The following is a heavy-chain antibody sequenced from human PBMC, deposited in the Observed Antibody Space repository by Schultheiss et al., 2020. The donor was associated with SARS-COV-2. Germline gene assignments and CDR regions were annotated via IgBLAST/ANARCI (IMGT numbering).Heavy chain of an antibody. CDR1: GGSISSYY. V-gene: IGHV4-38-2*02. CDR2: IYHSGST. D-gene: IGHD3-10*01. J-gene: IGHJ4*02. CDR3: ARELGD. Sequence: GSLRLSCTVSGGSISSYYWSWIRQPPGKGLEWIGSIYHSGSTYYNPSLKSRVTISVDTSKNQFSLKLSSVTAADTAVYYCARELGDWGQGTLVTVSS.